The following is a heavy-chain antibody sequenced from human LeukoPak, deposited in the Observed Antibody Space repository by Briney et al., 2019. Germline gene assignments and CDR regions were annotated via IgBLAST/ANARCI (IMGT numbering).Heavy chain of an antibody. V-gene: IGHV1-46*01. CDR2: INPSGGST. J-gene: IGHJ4*02. D-gene: IGHD4-17*01. CDR3: ARDRRGAYGDYATSY. Sequence: ASVKVSCKASGYTFTSYYMHWVRQAPGQGLEWMGIINPSGGSTSYAQKFQGRVTMTRDTSISTAYMELSRLRSDDTAVYYCARDRRGAYGDYATSYWGQGTLVTVSS. CDR1: GYTFTSYY.